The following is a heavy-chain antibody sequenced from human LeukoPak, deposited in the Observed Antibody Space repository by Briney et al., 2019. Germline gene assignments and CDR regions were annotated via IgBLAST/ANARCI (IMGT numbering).Heavy chain of an antibody. D-gene: IGHD3-10*01. CDR3: ARAPPDGSGCYYVDYYYYGMDV. J-gene: IGHJ6*04. Sequence: ASVTLSFNCSGATFTISTISWDRHGPGQGLEWMGGIIPIFGTTNYVQNFQGRVTITADESTSTAYTKLSSLSSEDMAVYYCARAPPDGSGCYYVDYYYYGMDVWGKGTTVTVSS. V-gene: IGHV1-69*13. CDR2: IIPIFGTT. CDR1: GATFTIST.